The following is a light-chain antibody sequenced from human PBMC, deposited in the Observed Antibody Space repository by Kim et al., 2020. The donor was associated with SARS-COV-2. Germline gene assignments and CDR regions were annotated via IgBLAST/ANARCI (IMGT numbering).Light chain of an antibody. CDR1: ESKNASGNE. V-gene: IGLV1-40*01. CDR3: QSYDSSLSGYV. Sequence: RAPSARTRGESKNASGNELHWYQQVPNKAHNRRFDRNSNQPSGVPDRFSGSQSGTSASLAISGLQAEDDADYYRQSYDSSLSGYVFSGGAQLAVL. J-gene: IGLJ3*02. CDR2: RNS.